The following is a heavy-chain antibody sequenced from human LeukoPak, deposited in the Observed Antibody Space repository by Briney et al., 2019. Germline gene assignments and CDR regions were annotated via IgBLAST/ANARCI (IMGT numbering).Heavy chain of an antibody. CDR3: AGRNTAMTTFDY. V-gene: IGHV4-59*01. J-gene: IGHJ4*01. CDR2: IFYSGST. D-gene: IGHD5-18*01. CDR1: SGFISSYY. Sequence: SETLTLTCTVSSGFISSYYWSWIRQPPGKGLEWIGYIFYSGSTNYNPSLRSRVTISLDTSGNQFSLKLSSVNAADTAVYYCAGRNTAMTTFDYWGPGTLVTVSS.